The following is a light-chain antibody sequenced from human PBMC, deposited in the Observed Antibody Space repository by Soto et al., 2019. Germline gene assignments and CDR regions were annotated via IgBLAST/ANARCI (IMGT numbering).Light chain of an antibody. J-gene: IGLJ2*01. CDR2: EVT. CDR3: SSYTISSTVV. CDR1: SNDVGGYKY. V-gene: IGLV2-14*01. Sequence: QSALTQPASVSGSPGQSITISCTGTSNDVGGYKYVSWYQQHPGKAPKLMIYEVTNRPSGVSDRFSGSKSGNTASLTISGLQAEDEADYYCSSYTISSTVVFXGGTKVTVL.